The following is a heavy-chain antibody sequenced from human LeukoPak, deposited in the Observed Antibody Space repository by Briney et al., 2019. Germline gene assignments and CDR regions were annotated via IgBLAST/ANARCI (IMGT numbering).Heavy chain of an antibody. CDR3: ATTPGKLWFGELSR. V-gene: IGHV1-69*13. CDR2: IIPIFGTT. D-gene: IGHD3-10*01. Sequence: SVKVSCKASGGTFNSYAISWVRQAPGQGLEWMGGIIPIFGTTNYARKFQARVTITADESTSTAYMELSSLRSEDTAVYYCATTPGKLWFGELSRWGQGTLVTVSS. CDR1: GGTFNSYA. J-gene: IGHJ4*02.